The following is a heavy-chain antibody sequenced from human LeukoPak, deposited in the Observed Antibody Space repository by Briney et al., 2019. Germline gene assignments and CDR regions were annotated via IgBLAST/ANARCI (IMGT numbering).Heavy chain of an antibody. Sequence: SETLSLTCTVSGGSISSYYWSWIRQPPGKGLEWIGYIYYSGSTNYNPSLKSRVTISVDTSKNQFSLKLSSVTAADTAVYYCAGVPAAGDYYYYYMDVWGKGTTVTVSS. J-gene: IGHJ6*03. CDR2: IYYSGST. V-gene: IGHV4-59*01. CDR3: AGVPAAGDYYYYYMDV. D-gene: IGHD6-13*01. CDR1: GGSISSYY.